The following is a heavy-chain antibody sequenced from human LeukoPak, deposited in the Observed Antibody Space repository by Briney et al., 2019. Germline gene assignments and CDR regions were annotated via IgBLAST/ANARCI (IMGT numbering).Heavy chain of an antibody. CDR1: GYTFTSYD. Sequence: ASVKVSCKASGYTFTSYDINWVRQATGQGLEWMGWMNPNSGSTGYAQKFQGRVTMTRNTSISTAYMELSSLRSEDTAVYYCAISRYYYDSSGYYNSAEYFQHWGQGTLVTVFS. CDR2: MNPNSGST. D-gene: IGHD3-22*01. CDR3: AISRYYYDSSGYYNSAEYFQH. V-gene: IGHV1-8*01. J-gene: IGHJ1*01.